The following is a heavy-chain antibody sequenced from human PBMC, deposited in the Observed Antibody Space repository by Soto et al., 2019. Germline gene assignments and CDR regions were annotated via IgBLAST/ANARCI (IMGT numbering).Heavy chain of an antibody. Sequence: GGSLRLSCAASGFTVSSNYMSWVRQAPGKGLEWVSVIYSRGSTYYANSVKGRLSISRDNSKTTLYLQMNSLRDEDTAVYYWVSLIWSGYFVVVFDIGGQGTRVT. CDR3: VSLIWSGYFVVVFDI. J-gene: IGHJ3*02. D-gene: IGHD3-3*01. V-gene: IGHV3-66*01. CDR1: GFTVSSNY. CDR2: IYSRGST.